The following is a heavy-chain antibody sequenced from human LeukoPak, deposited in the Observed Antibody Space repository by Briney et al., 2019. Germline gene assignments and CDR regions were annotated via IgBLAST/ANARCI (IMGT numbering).Heavy chain of an antibody. CDR2: ISGSGGST. V-gene: IGHV3-23*01. CDR1: GFTFSSYA. Sequence: PGGSLRLSCAASGFTFSSYAMSWVRQAPGKGLEWVSAISGSGGSTYYADSVKGRFTISRDNSKNTLYLQMNSLRAEDTAVYYCAKDVAPRIVGANPGFFDYWGQGTLVTGSS. CDR3: AKDVAPRIVGANPGFFDY. J-gene: IGHJ4*02. D-gene: IGHD1-26*01.